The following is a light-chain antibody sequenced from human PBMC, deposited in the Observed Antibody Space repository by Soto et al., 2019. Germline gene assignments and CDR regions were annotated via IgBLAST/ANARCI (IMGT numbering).Light chain of an antibody. J-gene: IGLJ3*02. Sequence: QSALTQPRSVSGSPGQSVTISCTGTTSDVGNYNYVSWYQQHPGKAPKVMIYDVNKGPSGVPDRVSGSKSGNTASLTISGLQAEDEADYYCCSYAGSYPGVFGGGTKLTVL. CDR3: CSYAGSYPGV. CDR1: TSDVGNYNY. V-gene: IGLV2-11*01. CDR2: DVN.